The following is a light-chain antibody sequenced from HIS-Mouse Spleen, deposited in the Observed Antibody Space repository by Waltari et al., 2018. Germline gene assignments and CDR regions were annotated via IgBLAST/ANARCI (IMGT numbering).Light chain of an antibody. Sequence: SYELTQPPSVSVSPGQTARITCSGDALPKKYAYWYQQKSGQAPVPVIYEDSKRPSGIPVRFSGSSSGTMATLTISGAPVEDAADYYCYSTDRRGNHRVFGGGTKLTVL. CDR3: YSTDRRGNHRV. J-gene: IGLJ2*01. V-gene: IGLV3-10*01. CDR1: ALPKKY. CDR2: EDS.